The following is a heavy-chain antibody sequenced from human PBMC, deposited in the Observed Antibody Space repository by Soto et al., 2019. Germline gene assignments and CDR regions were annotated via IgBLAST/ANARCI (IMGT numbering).Heavy chain of an antibody. CDR2: ISTSKGDT. CDR1: GYTFTSYG. CDR3: ATRSPAFDY. J-gene: IGHJ4*02. V-gene: IGHV1-18*01. Sequence: QVQLVQSGPEVKQPGASVKVSCKTSGYTFTSYGISWVRQAPGQGLEWMGWISTSKGDTNYAQKFRGRVTMTTDTSTNTGYMELRSLSSDDTAVYYCATRSPAFDYWGQGTLVTVSS.